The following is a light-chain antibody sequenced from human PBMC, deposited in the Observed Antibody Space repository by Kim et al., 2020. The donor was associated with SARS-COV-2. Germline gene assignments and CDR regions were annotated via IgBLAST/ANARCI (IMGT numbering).Light chain of an antibody. V-gene: IGLV3-19*01. CDR3: NSRDSSGNHRVV. J-gene: IGLJ2*01. CDR2: GKN. CDR1: SLRSYY. Sequence: SELPQDPAVSVALGQTVRITCQGDSLRSYYASWYQQKPGQAPVLVIYGKNNRPSGIPDRFSGSSSGNTASLTITGAQAEDEADYYCNSRDSSGNHRVVF.